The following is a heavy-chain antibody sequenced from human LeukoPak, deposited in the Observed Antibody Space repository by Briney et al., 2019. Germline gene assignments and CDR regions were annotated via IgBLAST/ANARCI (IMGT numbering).Heavy chain of an antibody. CDR1: GFTFSSYA. CDR3: AKNLYCGGGSCYPSALGMDV. D-gene: IGHD2-15*01. J-gene: IGHJ6*02. Sequence: GGSLGLSCAASGFTFSSYAMSWVRQAPGKGLEWVSSISGSGNRTYYADSVKGRFTISRDNSKNTLFLQMNSLRAEDTAVYYCAKNLYCGGGSCYPSALGMDVWGQGTTVTVSS. CDR2: ISGSGNRT. V-gene: IGHV3-23*01.